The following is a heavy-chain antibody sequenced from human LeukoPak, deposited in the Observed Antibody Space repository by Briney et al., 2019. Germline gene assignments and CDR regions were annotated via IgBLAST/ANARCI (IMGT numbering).Heavy chain of an antibody. J-gene: IGHJ3*02. CDR3: VRGLRSYGAFDI. CDR1: GYTFTSYY. V-gene: IGHV1-46*03. D-gene: IGHD5-12*01. Sequence: ASVKVSCKASGYTFTSYYIHWVRQAPGQGLEWMGIINPSGGGTSSAQKFQSRVTMTRDTSTSTVYMDLSSLRSEDTAVYSCVRGLRSYGAFDIWGQGTVVTVSS. CDR2: INPSGGGT.